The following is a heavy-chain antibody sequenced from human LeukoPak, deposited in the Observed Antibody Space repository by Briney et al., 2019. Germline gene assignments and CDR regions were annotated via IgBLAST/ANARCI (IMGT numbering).Heavy chain of an antibody. CDR2: ISSSSSTI. D-gene: IGHD6-19*01. CDR3: AKVQDGSFWYEYFQH. J-gene: IGHJ1*01. Sequence: GGSLRLSCAASGFTFSSYSMNWVRQAPGKGLEWVSYISSSSSTIYYADSVKGRFTISRDNAKNSLFLQMNSLRAEDTAIYYCAKVQDGSFWYEYFQHWGQGTLVTVSS. CDR1: GFTFSSYS. V-gene: IGHV3-48*04.